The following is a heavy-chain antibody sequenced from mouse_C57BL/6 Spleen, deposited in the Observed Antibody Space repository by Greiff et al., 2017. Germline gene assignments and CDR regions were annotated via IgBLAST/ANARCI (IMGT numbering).Heavy chain of an antibody. V-gene: IGHV6-3*01. Sequence: EVKVEESGGGLVQPGGSMKLSCVASGFTFSNYWMNWVRQSPEKGLEWVAQIRLKSDNYATHYAESVKGRFTISRDDSKSSVYLQMNNLRAEDTGIYYCTGPYYYGSPFDYWGQGTTLTVSS. CDR1: GFTFSNYW. D-gene: IGHD1-1*01. CDR3: TGPYYYGSPFDY. CDR2: IRLKSDNYAT. J-gene: IGHJ2*01.